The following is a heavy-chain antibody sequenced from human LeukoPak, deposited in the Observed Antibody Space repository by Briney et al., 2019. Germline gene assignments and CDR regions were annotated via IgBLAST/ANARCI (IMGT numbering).Heavy chain of an antibody. CDR2: INDNGYNT. CDR1: GFTFSNYA. CDR3: ARSPRGYAPFDY. Sequence: PGGSLRLSCAASGFTFSNYAMSWVRQAPGKGLEWVSTINDNGYNTYYADSVKGRFTISRDISKNTLYLQLNSLRAEDTAAYYCARSPRGYAPFDYWGQGTLVTVSS. D-gene: IGHD5-18*01. J-gene: IGHJ4*02. V-gene: IGHV3-23*01.